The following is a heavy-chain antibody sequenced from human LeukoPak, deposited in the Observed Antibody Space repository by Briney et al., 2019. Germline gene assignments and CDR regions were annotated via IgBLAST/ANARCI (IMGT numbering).Heavy chain of an antibody. CDR1: GFTFSNYN. CDR3: AKDPPLVAYYFDY. D-gene: IGHD3-9*01. J-gene: IGHJ4*02. V-gene: IGHV3-21*01. Sequence: GGSLRLSCAASGFTFSNYNMNWVRRAPGKGLEWVSSISTSSIYIYYADSVKGRFTISRDNARNSLYLQMNSLRAEDTAVYYCAKDPPLVAYYFDYWGQGTLVTVSS. CDR2: ISTSSIYI.